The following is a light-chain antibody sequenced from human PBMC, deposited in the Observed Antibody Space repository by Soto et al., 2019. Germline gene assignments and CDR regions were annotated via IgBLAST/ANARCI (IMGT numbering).Light chain of an antibody. CDR3: QVWDSGNDHVV. CDR2: DDF. CDR1: KIGTKS. Sequence: SYELTQPPSVSVAPGQTARITCGGNKIGTKSAHWYQQKPGQAPVLVVYDDFDRPSGIPERFSGSNSGNTATLTISRVEAGDEADYYCQVWDSGNDHVVFGGGTKLTVL. V-gene: IGLV3-21*02. J-gene: IGLJ2*01.